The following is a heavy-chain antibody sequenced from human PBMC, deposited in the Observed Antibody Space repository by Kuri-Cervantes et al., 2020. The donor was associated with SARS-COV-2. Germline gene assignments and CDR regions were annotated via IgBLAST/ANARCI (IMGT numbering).Heavy chain of an antibody. D-gene: IGHD3-10*01. Sequence: GGSLRLSCAASGFTFSSYAMHWVRQAPGKGLEWVAVISYDGSNKYYADSVKGRFTISRDNSKNTLYLQMNSLRAEDTAVYYCARAYTSGVLLWSLLGYWGQGTLATVSS. CDR2: ISYDGSNK. V-gene: IGHV3-30-3*01. CDR1: GFTFSSYA. J-gene: IGHJ4*02. CDR3: ARAYTSGVLLWSLLGY.